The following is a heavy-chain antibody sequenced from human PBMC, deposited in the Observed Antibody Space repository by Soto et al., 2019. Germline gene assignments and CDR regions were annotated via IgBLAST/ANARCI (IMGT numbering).Heavy chain of an antibody. CDR1: GFTFSDYY. Sequence: QVQLVESGGGLVKPGGSLRLSCAASGFTFSDYYMSWIRQAPGKGLEWVSYISSSGSTIYYADSVKGRFTISRDNAKNSLYLQMNSLRAEDTAVYYCARREYCSSTSCYSGVADAFDIWGQGTMVTVSS. CDR3: ARREYCSSTSCYSGVADAFDI. D-gene: IGHD2-2*01. CDR2: ISSSGSTI. V-gene: IGHV3-11*01. J-gene: IGHJ3*02.